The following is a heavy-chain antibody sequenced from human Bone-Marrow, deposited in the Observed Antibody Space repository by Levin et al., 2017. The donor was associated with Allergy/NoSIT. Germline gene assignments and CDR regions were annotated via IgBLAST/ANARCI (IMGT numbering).Heavy chain of an antibody. J-gene: IGHJ4*02. CDR3: ARVAKGPLAPHFDL. V-gene: IGHV4-59*01. CDR1: GGSIRNYY. Sequence: PSETLSLTCTVSGGSIRNYYWVWIRQPPGKGLEFIVYTHDSGTTIPNPSLRSRVTVSMDTSKNQFSLNLKSVTTADTALYYCARVAKGPLAPHFDLWGQGVLITVSS. D-gene: IGHD6-13*01. CDR2: THDSGTT.